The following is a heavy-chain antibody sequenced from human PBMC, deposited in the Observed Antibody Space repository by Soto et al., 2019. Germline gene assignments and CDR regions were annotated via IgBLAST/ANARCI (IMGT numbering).Heavy chain of an antibody. CDR3: ARAPYYYDSSGFVSEGSVAIDY. V-gene: IGHV1-46*01. Sequence: GASVKVSCKASGYTFTSYYMHWVRQAPGQGLEWMGIINPSGGSTSYAQKFQGRVTMTRDTSTSTVYMELSSLGSEDTAVYYCARAPYYYDSSGFVSEGSVAIDYWGQGTLVTVSS. CDR1: GYTFTSYY. CDR2: INPSGGST. D-gene: IGHD3-22*01. J-gene: IGHJ4*02.